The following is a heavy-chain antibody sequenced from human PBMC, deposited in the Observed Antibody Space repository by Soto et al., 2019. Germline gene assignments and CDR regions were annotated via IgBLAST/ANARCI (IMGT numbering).Heavy chain of an antibody. Sequence: PGGSLRLSCAASGLTFSSYAMHWVRQAPGKGLEWVAVISYDGSNKYYADSVKGRFTLSRDNSKNTLYLQMNSLRAEDTAVYYCASGRAVAGTVLDYWGQGTLVTVSS. CDR3: ASGRAVAGTVLDY. V-gene: IGHV3-30-3*01. CDR1: GLTFSSYA. CDR2: ISYDGSNK. J-gene: IGHJ4*02. D-gene: IGHD6-19*01.